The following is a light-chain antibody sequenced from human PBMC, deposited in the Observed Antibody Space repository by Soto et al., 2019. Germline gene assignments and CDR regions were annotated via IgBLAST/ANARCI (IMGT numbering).Light chain of an antibody. CDR2: AAS. CDR1: QDISNS. J-gene: IGKJ4*01. V-gene: IGKV1-9*01. CDR3: QQLDTYPPGLT. Sequence: QLTQSPSSLSASVGDRITITCRASQDISNSLAWYQQRPGAAPKLLIYAASTLQSGVPSRFSGSGSGTDFTLTLSGLQPEDFATYYCQQLDTYPPGLTFGGGTRVEIK.